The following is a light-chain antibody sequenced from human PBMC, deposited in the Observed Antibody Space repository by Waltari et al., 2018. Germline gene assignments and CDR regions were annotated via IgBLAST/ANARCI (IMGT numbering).Light chain of an antibody. Sequence: QSVLTQPPSTSGTPGQRVTISCSGSSSNIGRNYVYWSQHLPGTAPKLLIYKNNQRPSGVPDRFSGSRSGTSASLAISGLRSEDEADYFCAVWDDSLSGFVLFGGGTKLTV. J-gene: IGLJ2*01. CDR3: AVWDDSLSGFVL. CDR1: SSNIGRNY. CDR2: KNN. V-gene: IGLV1-47*01.